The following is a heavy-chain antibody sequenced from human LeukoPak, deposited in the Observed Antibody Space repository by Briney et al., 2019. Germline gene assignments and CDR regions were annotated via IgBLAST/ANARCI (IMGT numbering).Heavy chain of an antibody. CDR3: AGPYSGYDYRFFDY. CDR2: INHSGST. D-gene: IGHD5-12*01. CDR1: GGSFSGHY. V-gene: IGHV4-34*01. Sequence: SETLSLTCAVYGGSFSGHYWSWIRQPPGKGLEWIGEINHSGSTNYNPSLKSRVTISVDTSKNQFSLKLSSVTAADTAVYYCAGPYSGYDYRFFDYWGQGTLVTVSS. J-gene: IGHJ4*02.